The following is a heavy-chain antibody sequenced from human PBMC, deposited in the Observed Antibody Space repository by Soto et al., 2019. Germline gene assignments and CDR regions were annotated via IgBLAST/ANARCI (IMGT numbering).Heavy chain of an antibody. CDR3: AKDQKAVAGINYFDY. CDR2: ISGSGGST. CDR1: GFTFSSYA. D-gene: IGHD6-19*01. J-gene: IGHJ4*02. V-gene: IGHV3-23*01. Sequence: GGSLRLSCAASGFTFSSYAMSWVRQAPGKGLEWVSAISGSGGSTYYADSVKGRFTISRDNSKNTLYLQMNSLRAEDTAIYYCAKDQKAVAGINYFDYWGQGTLVTVSS.